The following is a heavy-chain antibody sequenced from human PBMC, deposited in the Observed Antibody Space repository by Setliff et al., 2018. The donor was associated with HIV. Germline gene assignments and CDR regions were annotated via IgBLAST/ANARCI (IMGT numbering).Heavy chain of an antibody. CDR3: VRGGLTGIDL. V-gene: IGHV4-30-4*02. Sequence: PSETLSLTCTVSGGSISSGDYYWSWIRQPPGKGLEWIGYIYYSGSTYYNPSLKSRVTISVDTSKNQFSLKLTSVTAADSAVYYCVRGGLTGIDLWGQGRLVTVSS. D-gene: IGHD3-9*01. CDR2: IYYSGST. CDR1: GGSISSGDYY. J-gene: IGHJ5*02.